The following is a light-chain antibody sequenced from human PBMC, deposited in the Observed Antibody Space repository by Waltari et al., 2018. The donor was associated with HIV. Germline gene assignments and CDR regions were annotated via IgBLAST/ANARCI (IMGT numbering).Light chain of an antibody. Sequence: NFMLTQPHSVSESPGKTVTISCTRSSGNIASYYVQWYQQRPDSAPTTVIYEDNKRPSGVPHRFSGSIDSSSNSASLTISGLKTEDEADYYCQSYYLTNVVFGGGTKLTVL. CDR1: SGNIASYY. V-gene: IGLV6-57*04. J-gene: IGLJ2*01. CDR3: QSYYLTNVV. CDR2: EDN.